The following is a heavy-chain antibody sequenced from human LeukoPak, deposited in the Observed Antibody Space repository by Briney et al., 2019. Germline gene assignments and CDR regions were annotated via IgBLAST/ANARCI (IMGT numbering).Heavy chain of an antibody. J-gene: IGHJ3*02. V-gene: IGHV1-2*06. CDR2: INPNTGGT. D-gene: IGHD5-24*01. Sequence: ASVKVSCKASGYTFTGYYMNWVRQAPGQGLEWLGRINPNTGGTNFAQSFQGRVPMTRDTSITTAYMELSRLRSDDTAVYYCARVGDGLNDAFDIWGQGTMVTVSS. CDR3: ARVGDGLNDAFDI. CDR1: GYTFTGYY.